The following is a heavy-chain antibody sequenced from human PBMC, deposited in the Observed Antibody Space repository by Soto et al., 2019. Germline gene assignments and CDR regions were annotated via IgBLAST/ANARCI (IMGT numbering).Heavy chain of an antibody. CDR2: IYYSGST. CDR3: VWFDRGEYYYYGMDV. CDR1: GGSISSGGYY. J-gene: IGHJ6*02. D-gene: IGHD2-21*01. Sequence: SETLSLTCTVSGGSISSGGYYWSWIRQHPGKGLEWIGYIYYSGSTYYNPSLKSRVTISVDTSKNQFSLKLSSVTAADTAVYYCVWFDRGEYYYYGMDVWGRGTTVTVSS. V-gene: IGHV4-31*03.